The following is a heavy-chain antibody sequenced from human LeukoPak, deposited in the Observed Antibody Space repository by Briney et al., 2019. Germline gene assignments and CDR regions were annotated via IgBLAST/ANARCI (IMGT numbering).Heavy chain of an antibody. J-gene: IGHJ4*02. D-gene: IGHD2-8*01. CDR2: ISGSGGST. V-gene: IGHV3-23*01. CDR3: AKDGRGVDYFDY. CDR1: GFTFSSYA. Sequence: GGSLRLSCAASGFTFSSYAMGWVRQAPGEGLEWVSSISGSGGSTYYADSVKGRFTISRDNSKSTLSLQINSLRAEDTAVYYCAKDGRGVDYFDYWGQGTLVTVSS.